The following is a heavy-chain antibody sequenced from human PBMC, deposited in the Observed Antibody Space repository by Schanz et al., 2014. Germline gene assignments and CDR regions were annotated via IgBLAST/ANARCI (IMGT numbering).Heavy chain of an antibody. J-gene: IGHJ5*02. CDR2: IVPIAGIT. V-gene: IGHV1-46*01. D-gene: IGHD3-22*01. Sequence: QVQLVQSGAEVKKPGASVKVSCKTSGYTFTNFYLHWVRQAPGQGLEWMGRIVPIAGITNYAQRFQGRVTITADKSSDTAYMELSSLRSEDTAVYYCAREVGLYDRGWFDPWGQGTLVIVSS. CDR3: AREVGLYDRGWFDP. CDR1: GYTFTNFY.